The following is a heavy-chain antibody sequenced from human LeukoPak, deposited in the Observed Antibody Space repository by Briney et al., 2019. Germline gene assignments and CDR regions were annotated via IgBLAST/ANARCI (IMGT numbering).Heavy chain of an antibody. CDR3: ARTRTDGYNFGFDY. Sequence: SETLSLTCAVSGGSISNSHYWGWIRPPPGKGLEWIGSIYYSGSTYYNPSLKSRVIISVDTSKNQFSLKLTFVTAADTAIYYCARTRTDGYNFGFDYWGQGNLVTVSS. V-gene: IGHV4-39*01. D-gene: IGHD5-24*01. J-gene: IGHJ4*02. CDR1: GGSISNSHY. CDR2: IYYSGST.